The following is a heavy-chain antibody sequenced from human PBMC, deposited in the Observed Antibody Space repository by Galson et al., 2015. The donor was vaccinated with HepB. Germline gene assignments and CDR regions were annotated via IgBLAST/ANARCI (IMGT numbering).Heavy chain of an antibody. CDR2: IYPGDSDT. Sequence: QSGAEVKKPGESLKISCKGSGYSFSSSWIAWVRQMPGKGLEWMGIIYPGDSDTRYNPSLQGQVTISADKSIRTAYLQWSSLKASDTAMYYCARKAGGYYFDYWGQGTLVTVSS. CDR3: ARKAGGYYFDY. D-gene: IGHD6-25*01. V-gene: IGHV5-51*01. CDR1: GYSFSSSW. J-gene: IGHJ4*02.